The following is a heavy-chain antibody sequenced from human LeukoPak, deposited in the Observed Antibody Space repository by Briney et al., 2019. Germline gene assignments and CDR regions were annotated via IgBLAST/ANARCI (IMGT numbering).Heavy chain of an antibody. CDR3: ARVEMATILMDY. D-gene: IGHD5-24*01. Sequence: GGSLRLSCAASGFTFSDYYMSWIRQAPGKGREWVSYISSSGSTIYYADSVKGRFTISRDNAKNSQYLQMNSLRAEDTAVYYCARVEMATILMDYWGQGTLVTDSS. J-gene: IGHJ4*02. V-gene: IGHV3-11*01. CDR1: GFTFSDYY. CDR2: ISSSGSTI.